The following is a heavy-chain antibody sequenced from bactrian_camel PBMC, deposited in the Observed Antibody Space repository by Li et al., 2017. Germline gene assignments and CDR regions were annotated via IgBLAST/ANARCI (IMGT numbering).Heavy chain of an antibody. CDR2: IYTGTDRT. V-gene: IGHV3S1*01. J-gene: IGHJ4*01. CDR1: GITYRGPC. CDR3: AAGWSFGVGTLLRRHYNY. Sequence: HVQLVESGGGLVQAEGSLRLSCVGSGITYRGPCMGWFRQAPGKERERVASIYTGTDRTYYADSVKGRFTISQDNAKNTVYLQVNSLKAEDTAMYYCAAGWSFGVGTLLRRHYNYWGQGTQVTVS. D-gene: IGHD3*01.